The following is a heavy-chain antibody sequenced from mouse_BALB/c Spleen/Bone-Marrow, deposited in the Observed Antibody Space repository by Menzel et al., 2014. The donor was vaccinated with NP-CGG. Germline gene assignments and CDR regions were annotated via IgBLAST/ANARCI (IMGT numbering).Heavy chain of an antibody. CDR2: IDPRTGYT. D-gene: IGHD4-1*01. CDR3: ARYWDAY. CDR1: DYTFTTYW. J-gene: IGHJ3*01. Sequence: VKVVDSGAELAKPGASVEMSRKVSDYTFTTYWMHWVKQRPGQGLEWIGYIDPRTGYTEYNQKFKDKATLTADKSSGTAYMQLSSLTSEDSAVYYCARYWDAYWGQGTLVTVSA. V-gene: IGHV1-7*01.